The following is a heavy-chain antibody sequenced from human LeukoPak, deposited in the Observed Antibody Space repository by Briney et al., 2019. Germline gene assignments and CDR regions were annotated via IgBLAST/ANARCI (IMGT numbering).Heavy chain of an antibody. CDR3: ARGSYNPHHYDFWSGYSGSYFDY. Sequence: PSETLSLTCTVSGGSISSYYWSWIRQPPGKGLEWIGYIYYGGSTNYNPSLKSRVTISVDTSKNQFSLKLSSVTAADTAVYYCARGSYNPHHYDFWSGYSGSYFDYWGQGTLVTVSS. CDR1: GGSISSYY. CDR2: IYYGGST. V-gene: IGHV4-59*12. D-gene: IGHD3-3*01. J-gene: IGHJ4*02.